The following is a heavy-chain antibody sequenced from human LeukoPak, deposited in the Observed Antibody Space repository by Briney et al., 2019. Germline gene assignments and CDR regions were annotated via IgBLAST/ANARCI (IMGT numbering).Heavy chain of an antibody. CDR2: ISSSSSYI. CDR3: AELGITMIGGV. J-gene: IGHJ6*04. Sequence: GGSLRLSCAASGFTFSSYSMNWVRQAPGKGLEWVSSISSSSSYIYYADSVKGRLTISRDNAKNSLYLQMNSLRAEDTAVYYCAELGITMIGGVWGKGTTVTISS. D-gene: IGHD3-10*02. CDR1: GFTFSSYS. V-gene: IGHV3-21*01.